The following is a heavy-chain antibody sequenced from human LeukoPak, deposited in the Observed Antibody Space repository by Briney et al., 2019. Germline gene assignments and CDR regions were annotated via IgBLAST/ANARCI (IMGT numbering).Heavy chain of an antibody. CDR2: IYSSGNT. D-gene: IGHD1-26*01. CDR1: GASVSGSNYY. CDR3: AKSGGSGLIDY. V-gene: IGHV4-39*01. Sequence: SETLSLTCAVSGASVSGSNYYWGWVRQPPGKGLEWIGNIYSSGNTYYNASLKSRVTIYIDTSKNQFSLNLSSVTAADTAVYYCAKSGGSGLIDYWGQGTLVTVSS. J-gene: IGHJ4*02.